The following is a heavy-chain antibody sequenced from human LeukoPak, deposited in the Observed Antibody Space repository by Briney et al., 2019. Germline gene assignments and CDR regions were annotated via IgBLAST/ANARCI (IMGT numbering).Heavy chain of an antibody. Sequence: GGSLRLSCAASGFTFDDYAMHWVRQAPGKGLEWVSGISWNSGSIGYADSVKGRFTISRDNAKNSLYLQMNSLRAEDTALYYCAKDMRSYYGSGNPEGYGMDVWGQGTTVTVSS. J-gene: IGHJ6*02. V-gene: IGHV3-9*01. D-gene: IGHD3-10*01. CDR1: GFTFDDYA. CDR2: ISWNSGSI. CDR3: AKDMRSYYGSGNPEGYGMDV.